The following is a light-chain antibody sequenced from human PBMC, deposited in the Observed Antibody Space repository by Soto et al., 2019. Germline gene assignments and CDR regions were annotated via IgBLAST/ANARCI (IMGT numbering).Light chain of an antibody. CDR3: QQYGSSPRVT. CDR1: QSVSSSY. V-gene: IGKV3-20*01. J-gene: IGKJ3*01. Sequence: EIVMTQSPATLSVSPGERATLSCRASQSVSSSYLAWYQQKPGQAPRLLIYGASSRATGIPDRFSGSGSGTDFTLTISRLEPEDFAVYYCQQYGSSPRVTFGPGTKVDIK. CDR2: GAS.